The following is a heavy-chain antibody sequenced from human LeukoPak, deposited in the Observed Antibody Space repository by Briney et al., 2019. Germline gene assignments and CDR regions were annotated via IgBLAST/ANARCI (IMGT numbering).Heavy chain of an antibody. Sequence: ASVKVSCKASGGTFSSYASSWVRQAPGQGLEWMGGIIPIFGTANYAQKFQGRVTITTDESTSTAYMELSSLRSEDTAVYYCARGARGEPLDYWGQGTLVTVSS. CDR3: ARGARGEPLDY. CDR1: GGTFSSYA. J-gene: IGHJ4*02. V-gene: IGHV1-69*05. CDR2: IIPIFGTA. D-gene: IGHD1-14*01.